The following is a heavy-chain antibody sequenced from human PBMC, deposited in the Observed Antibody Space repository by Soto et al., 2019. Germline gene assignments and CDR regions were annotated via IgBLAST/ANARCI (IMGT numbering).Heavy chain of an antibody. Sequence: QVQLVQSGAEVKKPGASVKVSCKASGYTFTSYAMHWVRQAPGQRLEWMGWINAGNGNTKYSQKFQARVTITRDTSASTAYMELSSLISEDTAVYYCARVGPEDYYGSGSYVHWGQGTLVTVSS. D-gene: IGHD3-10*01. V-gene: IGHV1-3*01. J-gene: IGHJ4*02. CDR2: INAGNGNT. CDR1: GYTFTSYA. CDR3: ARVGPEDYYGSGSYVH.